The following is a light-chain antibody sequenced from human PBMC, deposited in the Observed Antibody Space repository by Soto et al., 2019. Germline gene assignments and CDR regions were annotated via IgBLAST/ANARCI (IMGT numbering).Light chain of an antibody. J-gene: IGKJ3*01. V-gene: IGKV3-20*01. CDR1: QSVSSSY. CDR2: GAS. Sequence: EIVLTQSPGTLSLSPGERATPSCRASQSVSSSYLAWYQQKPGQAPRLLIYGASSRATGIPDRFSGSGSGTDFTLTISRLEPEDFAVYYCQQYGSSPRTFGPGTKVDI. CDR3: QQYGSSPRT.